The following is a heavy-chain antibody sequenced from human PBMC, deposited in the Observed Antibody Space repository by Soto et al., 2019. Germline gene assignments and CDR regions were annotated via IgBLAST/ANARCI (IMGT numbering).Heavy chain of an antibody. CDR2: ISSSGSAI. J-gene: IGHJ4*02. CDR3: ARFRYSYGSDY. D-gene: IGHD5-18*01. V-gene: IGHV3-48*03. Sequence: HPGGSLRLSCAASGFTFSSYEMTWVRQAPGKGLEWVSYISSSGSAIYYADSVKGRFTISRDNAKNSLYLQMNSLRAEDTAIYYCARFRYSYGSDYWGQGTLVTVSS. CDR1: GFTFSSYE.